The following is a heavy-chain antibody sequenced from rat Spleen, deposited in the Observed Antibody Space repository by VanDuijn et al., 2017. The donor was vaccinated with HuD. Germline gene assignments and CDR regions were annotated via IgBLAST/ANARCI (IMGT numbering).Heavy chain of an antibody. CDR3: TTGTF. J-gene: IGHJ2*01. Sequence: EVQLVESGGDLVQPGRSLKLSCAASGFTFNDYDMAWVRQAPKKGLEWVTYINSDGGGTYYRDSVKGRFTISRDDAKNTLYLQMDSLRSEDTATYYCTTGTFWGQGVMVTVSS. CDR2: INSDGGGT. CDR1: GFTFNDYD. V-gene: IGHV5-20*01.